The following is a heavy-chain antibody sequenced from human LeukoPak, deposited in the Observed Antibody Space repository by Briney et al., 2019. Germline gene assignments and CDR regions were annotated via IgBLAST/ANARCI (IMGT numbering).Heavy chain of an antibody. J-gene: IGHJ3*02. CDR2: IYYSGST. CDR3: ARDRAGAFDI. D-gene: IGHD3-10*01. CDR1: GGSISSSSYY. Sequence: SETLSLTCTVSGGSISSSSYYWGWIRQPPGKGLEWIGSIYYSGSTYYNPSLKSRVTISVDTSKNQFSLKLSSVTAADTAVYYCARDRAGAFDIWGQGTMVTVSS. V-gene: IGHV4-39*07.